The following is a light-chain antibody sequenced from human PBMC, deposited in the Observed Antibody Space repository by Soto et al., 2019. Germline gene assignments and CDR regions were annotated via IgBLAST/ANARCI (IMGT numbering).Light chain of an antibody. CDR2: EVS. J-gene: IGLJ1*01. CDR1: SSDIGAYDF. CDR3: SSYTSSSTDGV. Sequence: QSVLTQPASVSGSPGQSITVSCTGTSSDIGAYDFVSWYQQHPGKAPKVIISEVSKRPSGVSHRFSGSTSGITASLTISGRQAEDEADHDCSSYTSSSTDGVFGTGTKLTVL. V-gene: IGLV2-14*01.